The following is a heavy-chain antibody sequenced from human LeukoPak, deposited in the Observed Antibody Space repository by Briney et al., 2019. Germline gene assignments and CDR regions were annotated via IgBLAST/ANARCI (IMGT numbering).Heavy chain of an antibody. J-gene: IGHJ4*02. CDR3: ARIQSSTSPFDY. CDR1: GGSISSHY. Sequence: SETLSLTCTVSGGSISSHYWSWIRQPPGKRLEWIGYIYHSATTTYNPSLESRVTISVDTPKNQFSLRLTSVTAADTAVYYCARIQSSTSPFDYWGQGTLVTVSS. CDR2: IYHSATT. V-gene: IGHV4-59*11. D-gene: IGHD2-2*01.